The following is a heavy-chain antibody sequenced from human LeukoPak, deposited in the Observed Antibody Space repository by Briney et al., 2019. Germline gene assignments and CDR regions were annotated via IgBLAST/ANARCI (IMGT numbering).Heavy chain of an antibody. J-gene: IGHJ4*02. D-gene: IGHD3-10*01. Sequence: SETLSLTCTVSGGSISSYYWSWIRQPAGKGLECIGRVYSSGSTNYNPSLKSRVTISVDTSKNQFSLKLSSVTAADTAVYYCARRGMVRGVKGPFDYWGQGTLVTVSS. CDR2: VYSSGST. CDR1: GGSISSYY. CDR3: ARRGMVRGVKGPFDY. V-gene: IGHV4-4*07.